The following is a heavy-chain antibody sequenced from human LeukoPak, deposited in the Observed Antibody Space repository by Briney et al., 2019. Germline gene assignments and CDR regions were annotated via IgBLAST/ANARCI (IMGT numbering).Heavy chain of an antibody. Sequence: QPGGSLRLSCAASGFTFSSYAMSWVRQAPGKGLEWVSYISSSGSTIYYADSVKGRFTISRDNAKNSLYLQMNSLRAEDTAVYYCARELAVSSIWGQGTMVTVSS. CDR3: ARELAVSSI. V-gene: IGHV3-48*04. J-gene: IGHJ3*02. D-gene: IGHD6-19*01. CDR1: GFTFSSYA. CDR2: ISSSGSTI.